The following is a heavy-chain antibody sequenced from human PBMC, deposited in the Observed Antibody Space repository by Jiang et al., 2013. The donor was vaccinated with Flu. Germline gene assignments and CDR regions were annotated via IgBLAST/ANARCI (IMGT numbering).Heavy chain of an antibody. CDR3: ARDLGSSSWYRGVFDY. D-gene: IGHD6-13*01. J-gene: IGHJ4*02. CDR2: YRSKWYN. Sequence: YRSKWYNDYAVSVKSRITINPDTSKNQFSLQLNSVTPEDTAVYYCARDLGSSSWYRGVFDYWGQGTLVTVSS. V-gene: IGHV6-1*01.